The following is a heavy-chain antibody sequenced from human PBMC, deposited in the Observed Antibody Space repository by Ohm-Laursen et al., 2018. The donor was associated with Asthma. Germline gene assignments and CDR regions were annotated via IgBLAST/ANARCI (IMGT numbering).Heavy chain of an antibody. V-gene: IGHV3-48*01. J-gene: IGHJ4*02. Sequence: SLRLSCAATGFTFSNYNMIWVRQAPGKGLDWVSSITTGSSTIYYADSVRGRFTVSTDKVTNSLYLQINSRRPEDTAVYYCAAWGLRIYRGQGAQVTASS. CDR3: AAWGLRIY. D-gene: IGHD1-14*01. CDR1: GFTFSNYN. CDR2: ITTGSSTI.